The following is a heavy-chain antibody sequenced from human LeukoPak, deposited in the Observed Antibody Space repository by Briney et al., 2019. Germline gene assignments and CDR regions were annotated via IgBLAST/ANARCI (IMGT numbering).Heavy chain of an antibody. CDR1: GYIFTNYW. J-gene: IGHJ4*02. V-gene: IGHV5-51*01. Sequence: GESLKISCEASGYIFTNYWIGWVRQMPGRGLEWMGIIYPGDSDTRYNPSFQGQVTISVDKSVATAYLQWNNLNAPDTAIFSCVRQYCDGTRCSQFDFWGQGTLVTVSS. D-gene: IGHD2-2*01. CDR3: VRQYCDGTRCSQFDF. CDR2: IYPGDSDT.